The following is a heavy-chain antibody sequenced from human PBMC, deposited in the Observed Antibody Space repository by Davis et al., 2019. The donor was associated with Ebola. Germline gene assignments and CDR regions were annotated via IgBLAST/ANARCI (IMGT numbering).Heavy chain of an antibody. CDR3: ARGTYYYGSGSYYGLSALSPRLDY. CDR1: GGSFSGYY. J-gene: IGHJ4*02. V-gene: IGHV4-34*01. D-gene: IGHD3-10*01. Sequence: SETLSLPFAVYGGSFSGYYWSWIRKPPGKGLEWIGEINHSGSTTYNPSLKSRVTISVDTSKNQFSLKLSSVTAADTAVYYCARGTYYYGSGSYYGLSALSPRLDYWGQGTLVTVSS. CDR2: INHSGST.